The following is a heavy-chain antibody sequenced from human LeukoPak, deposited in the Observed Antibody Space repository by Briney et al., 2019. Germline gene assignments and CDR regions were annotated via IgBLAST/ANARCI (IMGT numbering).Heavy chain of an antibody. CDR2: IYYSGST. D-gene: IGHD3-10*01. CDR1: GGSISSYY. Sequence: PSETLSLTCTVSGGSISSYYWIWIRQPPGKGLEWIGYIYYSGSTNYNPSLKSRVTISVDTSKNQFSLKLSSVTAADTAVYYCASSGYYGSGSYYHWGQGTLVTVSS. J-gene: IGHJ4*02. CDR3: ASSGYYGSGSYYH. V-gene: IGHV4-59*12.